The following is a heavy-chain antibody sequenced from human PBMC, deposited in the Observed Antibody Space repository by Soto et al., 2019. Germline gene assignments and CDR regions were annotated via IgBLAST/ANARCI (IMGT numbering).Heavy chain of an antibody. D-gene: IGHD2-2*01. CDR1: GFTFSSYA. CDR3: AKDGVVVVPAATQLLLFVSFDY. Sequence: EVQLLESGGGLVQPGGSLRLSCAASGFTFSSYAMSWVRQAPGKGLEWVSAISGSGGSTYYADYVKGRFTISRDNSKNTLYLQMNSLRAEDTAVYYCAKDGVVVVPAATQLLLFVSFDYWGQGTLVTVSS. V-gene: IGHV3-23*01. J-gene: IGHJ4*02. CDR2: ISGSGGST.